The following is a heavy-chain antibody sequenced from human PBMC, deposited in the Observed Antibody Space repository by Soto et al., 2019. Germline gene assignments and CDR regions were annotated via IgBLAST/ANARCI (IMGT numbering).Heavy chain of an antibody. CDR1: GFTFSNYW. CDR2: IRQDGNEN. J-gene: IGHJ5*02. V-gene: IGHV3-7*01. Sequence: PWGSLRLSCAASGFTFSNYWMSWVRQAPGKGLEWVANIRQDGNENYYVDSVKGRFTTSRDNTKNSFYLQMNSLRAEDTAVYYCARAGHSSSPEGANWFDPCGQGTLVTVSS. D-gene: IGHD6-6*01. CDR3: ARAGHSSSPEGANWFDP.